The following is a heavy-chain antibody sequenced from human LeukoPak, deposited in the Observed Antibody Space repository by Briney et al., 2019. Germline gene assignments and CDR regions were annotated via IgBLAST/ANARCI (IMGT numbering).Heavy chain of an antibody. CDR2: IYSGGST. CDR1: GFTFSSNY. V-gene: IGHV3-66*01. D-gene: IGHD3-10*01. CDR3: ARDRGRGELPSYYYYGMDV. Sequence: GGSLRLSCAASGFTFSSNYMSWVRQAPGKGLEWVSVIYSGGSTYYADSVKGRFTISRDNSKNTLYLQMNSLRAEDTAVYYCARDRGRGELPSYYYYGMDVWGQGTTVTVSS. J-gene: IGHJ6*02.